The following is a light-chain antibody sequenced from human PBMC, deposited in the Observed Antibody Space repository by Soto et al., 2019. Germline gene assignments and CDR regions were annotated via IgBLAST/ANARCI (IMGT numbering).Light chain of an antibody. CDR3: KSRTTRNTLV. CDR1: SSDVGGYNH. V-gene: IGLV2-14*01. J-gene: IGLJ3*02. Sequence: QSALTQPASLSGSPGQSITISCTGTSSDVGGYNHVSWYQQYPGKAPKLLIYEVSNRPSGVSYRFSGSKSGNTASLTIFGLQAEDEADYYCKSRTTRNTLVFGGGTKVTVL. CDR2: EVS.